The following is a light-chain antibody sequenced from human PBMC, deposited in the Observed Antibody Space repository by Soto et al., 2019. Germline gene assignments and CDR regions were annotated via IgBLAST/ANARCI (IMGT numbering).Light chain of an antibody. V-gene: IGKV2-28*01. J-gene: IGKJ2*01. CDR3: MQALQTPPMYT. Sequence: EIVMTQSPLSLPVTPGEPASISCRSSQSLLHTNGYNYLDWFLQKPGQSPQLLIYLGSNRDSGVPDRFSGSGSGTDFTLKISRVEAEDLGVYSCMQALQTPPMYTFGHGTKLEIK. CDR2: LGS. CDR1: QSLLHTNGYNY.